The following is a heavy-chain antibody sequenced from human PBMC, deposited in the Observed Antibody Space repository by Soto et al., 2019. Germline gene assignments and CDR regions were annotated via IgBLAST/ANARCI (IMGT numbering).Heavy chain of an antibody. D-gene: IGHD3-22*01. CDR2: IHHIGTG. V-gene: IGHV4-4*02. J-gene: IGHJ4*02. Sequence: PSETLSLTCGVSGASVSSDDWWSWVRQAPGKGLEWIGEIHHIGTGNYNPSLKSRVTMSLDKSKNHFSLKLTSVTAADTAVYYCARIYYDSVFDYWGQGTLVTVSS. CDR1: GASVSSDDW. CDR3: ARIYYDSVFDY.